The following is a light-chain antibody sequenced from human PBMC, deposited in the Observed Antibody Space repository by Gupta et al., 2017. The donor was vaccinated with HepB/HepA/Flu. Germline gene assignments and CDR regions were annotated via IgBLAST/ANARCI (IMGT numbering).Light chain of an antibody. CDR1: SSNIGSNY. CDR3: AAWDDSLSGWV. CDR2: RNN. Sequence: QSVLTQPPSASAPPGQRVTISCSGSSSNIGSNYVYWYQQLPGTAPKLLIYRNNQRPSGVPDRFSGSKSGTSASLAISGLRAEDEADYYCAAWDDSLSGWVFGGGTKRTVL. V-gene: IGLV1-47*01. J-gene: IGLJ3*02.